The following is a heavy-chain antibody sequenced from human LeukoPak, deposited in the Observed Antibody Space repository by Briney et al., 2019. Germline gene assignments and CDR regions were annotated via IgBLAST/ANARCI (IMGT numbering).Heavy chain of an antibody. CDR1: GYTFTVYY. Sequence: ASVTVSCTASGYTFTVYYMHWVRQAPGQGLEWMGWINPNSGGTNYAQKFQGRVTMTRDTSISTAYMELSRLRSDDTAVYYCARGYCSGGSCSLYYYGMDVWGQGTTVTVSS. J-gene: IGHJ6*02. V-gene: IGHV1-2*02. CDR3: ARGYCSGGSCSLYYYGMDV. D-gene: IGHD2-15*01. CDR2: INPNSGGT.